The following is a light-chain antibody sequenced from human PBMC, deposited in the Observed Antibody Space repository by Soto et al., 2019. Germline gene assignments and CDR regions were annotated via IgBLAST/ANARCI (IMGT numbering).Light chain of an antibody. CDR1: HSVSNF. Sequence: EVVLTQSPATLSLSPGERATLSCRASHSVSNFLAWYQQKPGQAPRLLIYDTSDRATGLPARFSGSVSGTDFTLTISGLEPEDFAGFYCQQRSIWPWTFGQGTKV. V-gene: IGKV3-11*01. CDR2: DTS. J-gene: IGKJ1*01. CDR3: QQRSIWPWT.